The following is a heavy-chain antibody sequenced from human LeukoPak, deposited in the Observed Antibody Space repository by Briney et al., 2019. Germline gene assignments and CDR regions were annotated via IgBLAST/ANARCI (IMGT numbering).Heavy chain of an antibody. CDR3: ARRRFASTLDY. J-gene: IGHJ4*02. CDR2: INHSGSA. D-gene: IGHD2-2*01. CDR1: GGSFSGYY. V-gene: IGHV4-34*01. Sequence: SETLSLTCAVYGGSFSGYYWSWIRQPPGKGLEWIGEINHSGSANYNPSLKSRVAISIDTSKNQFSLKLNSVTAADTGIYYCARRRFASTLDYWGQGTLVTVSS.